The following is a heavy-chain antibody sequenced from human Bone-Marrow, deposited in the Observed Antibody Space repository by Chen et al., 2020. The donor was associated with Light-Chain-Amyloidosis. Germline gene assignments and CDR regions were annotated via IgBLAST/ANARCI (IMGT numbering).Heavy chain of an antibody. V-gene: IGHV1-69*01. CDR3: ARDETPIFGVVTYNWFDP. Sequence: QVQLVQSGAEVKKPGSWVKVSCRASGGTFTSYGVSWIRQAPGQGLEWMGWIIPMFGRAHYAQKFQGRVTMTADESTNTAYMELSRLVSEDTAVYYCARDETPIFGVVTYNWFDPWGQGTLVTVSS. CDR2: IIPMFGRA. CDR1: GGTFTSYG. J-gene: IGHJ5*02. D-gene: IGHD3-3*01.